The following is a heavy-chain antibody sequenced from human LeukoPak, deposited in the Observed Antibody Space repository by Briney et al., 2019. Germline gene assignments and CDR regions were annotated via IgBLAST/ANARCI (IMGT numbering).Heavy chain of an antibody. J-gene: IGHJ4*02. CDR1: GGSISSYY. D-gene: IGHD3-3*01. CDR2: IYYSGST. Sequence: PSETLSLTCTVSGGSISSYYWSWIRHPPGKGLEWIGYIYYSGSTNYNPSLKSRVTISVDTSKNQFSLKLSSVTAADTAVYYCAGALGVVPWNYWGQGTLVTVSS. V-gene: IGHV4-59*08. CDR3: AGALGVVPWNY.